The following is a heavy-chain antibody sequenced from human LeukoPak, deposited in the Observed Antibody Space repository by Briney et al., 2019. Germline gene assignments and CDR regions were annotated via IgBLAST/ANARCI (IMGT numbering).Heavy chain of an antibody. J-gene: IGHJ4*02. CDR1: GYALTELS. D-gene: IGHD4-17*01. V-gene: IGHV1-24*01. CDR2: YDPEDGET. CDR3: ATGHYGDSRHDY. Sequence: GASVKVSCKVSGYALTELSTHWVRQAPGKGLESMGSYDPEDGETVYAQKFQGRATMTEDTSAGTAYMELSSLRSEDTAVYYCATGHYGDSRHDYWGQETLVTVSS.